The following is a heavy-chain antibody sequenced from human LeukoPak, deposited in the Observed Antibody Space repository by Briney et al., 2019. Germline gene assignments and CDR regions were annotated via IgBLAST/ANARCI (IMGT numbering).Heavy chain of an antibody. CDR3: ARISGVIGYDSSGYYRDAFDI. V-gene: IGHV5-51*01. D-gene: IGHD3-22*01. CDR2: IYPGDSDT. Sequence: KSGESLKISCKGSGYTFTSYWIGWVRQMPGKGLEWMGIIYPGDSDTRYSPSFQGQVTISADKSISTAYLQWSSLKASDTAMYYCARISGVIGYDSSGYYRDAFDIWGQGTMVTVSS. CDR1: GYTFTSYW. J-gene: IGHJ3*02.